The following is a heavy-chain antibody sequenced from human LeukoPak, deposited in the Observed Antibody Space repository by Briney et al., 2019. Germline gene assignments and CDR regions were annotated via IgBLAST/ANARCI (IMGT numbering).Heavy chain of an antibody. Sequence: GGSLRLSCAASGFTFSSYWMHWVRQTPGRGLVWVARINTDGTIIDYADSVQGRLTISRDNAKNTLYLQMDSLRAEDTALYYCVKDLDFRADCWGQGTLVTVSS. J-gene: IGHJ4*02. D-gene: IGHD2/OR15-2a*01. CDR1: GFTFSSYW. CDR3: VKDLDFRADC. V-gene: IGHV3-74*01. CDR2: INTDGTII.